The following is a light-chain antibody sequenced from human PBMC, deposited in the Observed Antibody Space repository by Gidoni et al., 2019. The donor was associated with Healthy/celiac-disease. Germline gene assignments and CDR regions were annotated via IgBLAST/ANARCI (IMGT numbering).Light chain of an antibody. Sequence: EIVLTQSPGTLSLSPGERAPLSCRASQSVSSSYLAWYQQKPGQAPRLLIYGASSRATGIPDRFSGSGSGTDFTLTISRLEPEDFAVYYCQQYGSSPPDTFXXXTKLEIK. J-gene: IGKJ2*01. V-gene: IGKV3-20*01. CDR3: QQYGSSPPDT. CDR2: GAS. CDR1: QSVSSSY.